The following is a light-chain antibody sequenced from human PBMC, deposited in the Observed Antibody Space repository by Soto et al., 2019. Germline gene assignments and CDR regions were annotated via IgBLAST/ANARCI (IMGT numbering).Light chain of an antibody. Sequence: EMVLKQSPGTLSLSPGEGATLSCRASQSVRSTYLAWYQQKPGQAPRLLIYAASSRATGIPDRFSGSGSGTYFTLTISRLEPEDFAVYYCQQYSSSRWTFGPGNTVEIQ. CDR2: AAS. CDR3: QQYSSSRWT. CDR1: QSVRSTY. V-gene: IGKV3-20*01. J-gene: IGKJ1*01.